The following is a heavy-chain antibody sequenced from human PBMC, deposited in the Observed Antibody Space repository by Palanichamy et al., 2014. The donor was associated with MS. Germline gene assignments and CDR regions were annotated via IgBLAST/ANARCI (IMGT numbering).Heavy chain of an antibody. CDR3: ARDLRHDSSGPDY. D-gene: IGHD3-22*01. CDR2: ISYDGSNK. CDR1: GFTFSSYA. J-gene: IGHJ4*02. Sequence: QVQLVESGGGVVQPGRSLRLSCAASGFTFSSYAMHWVRQAPGKGLEWVAVISYDGSNKYYADSVKGRFTISRDNSKNTLYLQMNSLRAEDTAVYYCARDLRHDSSGPDYWGQGTLVTVSS. V-gene: IGHV3-30-3*01.